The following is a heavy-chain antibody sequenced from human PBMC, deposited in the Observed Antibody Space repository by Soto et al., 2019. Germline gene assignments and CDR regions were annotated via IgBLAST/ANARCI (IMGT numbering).Heavy chain of an antibody. CDR1: GGSFSAYY. V-gene: IGHV4-34*01. D-gene: IGHD1-26*01. Sequence: QVQLQQWGAGVLKPSETLSLTCAVYGGSFSAYYWSWIRQPPGKGLEWIGEINHSGSTNYNPSLRSQVTISVDTSKNQFSLKLTSVTAADTAVYYCARVRWDQPWVFDYWGQGTLVTVSS. CDR2: INHSGST. J-gene: IGHJ4*02. CDR3: ARVRWDQPWVFDY.